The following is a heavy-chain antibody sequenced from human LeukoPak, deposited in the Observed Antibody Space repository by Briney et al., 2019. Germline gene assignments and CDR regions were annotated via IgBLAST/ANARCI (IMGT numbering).Heavy chain of an antibody. CDR1: GFTVSSNY. J-gene: IGHJ4*02. CDR3: ARRPAYCGGDCYFFDF. CDR2: IYSGGST. V-gene: IGHV3-66*02. D-gene: IGHD2-21*02. Sequence: GGSLRLSCAASGFTVSSNYMSWVRQAPGKGLEWVSVIYSGGSTYYADSVKGRFTISRDNSKNTLYLQMNSLRAEDTAVYYCARRPAYCGGDCYFFDFWGQGTLVTVSS.